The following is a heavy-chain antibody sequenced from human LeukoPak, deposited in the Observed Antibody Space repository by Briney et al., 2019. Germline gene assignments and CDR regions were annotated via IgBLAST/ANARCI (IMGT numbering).Heavy chain of an antibody. D-gene: IGHD3-22*01. J-gene: IGHJ3*02. CDR3: ARGGYYDRSGNSYKFGFDM. CDR2: IYYSGST. V-gene: IGHV4-59*11. Sequence: PSETLSLTCTVSDGSISSHYWSWIRQPPGKGLEWIGHIYYSGSTSYNSSLKSRVTISVDTSKNQFSLKLSSVTAADTAVYYCARGGYYDRSGNSYKFGFDMWGQGTMVTVSS. CDR1: DGSISSHY.